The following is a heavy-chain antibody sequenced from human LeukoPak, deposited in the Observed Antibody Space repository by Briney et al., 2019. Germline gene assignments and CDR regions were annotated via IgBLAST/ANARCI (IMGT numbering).Heavy chain of an antibody. D-gene: IGHD5/OR15-5a*01. J-gene: IGHJ4*02. CDR3: AKGGLRVTDY. CDR1: GFIFSNYW. Sequence: GGSLRLSCAASGFIFSNYWMHSVRQAPGKGLVWVSRVNNDGSSTTYADSVKGRFTISRDNAKNTLYLQMNSLRAEDTAVYYCAKGGLRVTDYWGQGTLVTVSS. CDR2: VNNDGSST. V-gene: IGHV3-74*03.